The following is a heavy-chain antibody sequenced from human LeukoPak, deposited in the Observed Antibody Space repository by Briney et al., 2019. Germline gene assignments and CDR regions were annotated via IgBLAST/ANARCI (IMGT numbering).Heavy chain of an antibody. CDR1: EFSVGSNY. CDR3: ARHAYSSSWYGDY. D-gene: IGHD6-13*01. J-gene: IGHJ4*02. Sequence: GGSLRLSCAASEFSVGSNYMTWVRQAPGKGLEWVSLIYSGGSTYYADSVKGRFTISRDNSKNTLYLQMNSLRAEDTAVYYCARHAYSSSWYGDYWGQGTLVTVSA. CDR2: IYSGGST. V-gene: IGHV3-66*04.